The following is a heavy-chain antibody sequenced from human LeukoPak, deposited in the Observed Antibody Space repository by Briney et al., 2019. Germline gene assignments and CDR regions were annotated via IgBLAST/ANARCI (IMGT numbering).Heavy chain of an antibody. Sequence: GGSLRLSCAASGFTFSSYAMSWVRQAPGKGLEWVSAISGSGGSTYYADSVKGRFTISRDNAKNSLYLQMNNLRVEDTAVYYCAREEVKSFDNWGQGTLVTVSS. CDR2: ISGSGGST. J-gene: IGHJ4*02. V-gene: IGHV3-23*01. CDR3: AREEVKSFDN. CDR1: GFTFSSYA.